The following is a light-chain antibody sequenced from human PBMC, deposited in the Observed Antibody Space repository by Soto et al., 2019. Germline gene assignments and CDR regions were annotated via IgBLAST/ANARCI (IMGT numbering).Light chain of an antibody. Sequence: EIVLTQSPATLSSFPGDRVTLSCRASQYINTRLAWYQHRPGQAPRLLTYQTSIRAAGIPARFSASGTGTDFTLTISDVQPEDFAVYYCHQRQSWPRTFGGGTKVDIK. J-gene: IGKJ4*01. V-gene: IGKV3-11*01. CDR3: HQRQSWPRT. CDR2: QTS. CDR1: QYINTR.